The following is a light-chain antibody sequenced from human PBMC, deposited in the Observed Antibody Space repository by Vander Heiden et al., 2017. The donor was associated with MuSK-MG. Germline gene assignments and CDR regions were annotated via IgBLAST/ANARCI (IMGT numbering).Light chain of an antibody. J-gene: IGLJ1*01. CDR1: NIGSES. CDR2: DDT. CDR3: QVWDSGSDHYV. Sequence: SYVLTQPPSVSVAPGQTARITCGGNNIGSESVHWYQQKPGQAPVLVVYDDTDLPSGIPERFSGSNSGNTATLTISRVEAGDEADYYCQVWDSGSDHYVFGTGTKVTVL. V-gene: IGLV3-21*02.